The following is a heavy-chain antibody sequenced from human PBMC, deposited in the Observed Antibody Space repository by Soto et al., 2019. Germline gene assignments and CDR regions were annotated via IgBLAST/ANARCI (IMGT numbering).Heavy chain of an antibody. V-gene: IGHV4-30-4*01. CDR3: ASRKSYYGSGTDH. CDR2: IYYSGST. Sequence: QVQLQESGPGLVKPSQTLSITCTVSGDSINSADYYWMWIRQTPGKGLEWIGHIYYSGSTDYNPSLKSRLTISLDTSKSQFSLRLSSVTAADTATYYCASRKSYYGSGTDHWGQGTLVNVSS. CDR1: GDSINSADYY. J-gene: IGHJ4*02. D-gene: IGHD3-10*01.